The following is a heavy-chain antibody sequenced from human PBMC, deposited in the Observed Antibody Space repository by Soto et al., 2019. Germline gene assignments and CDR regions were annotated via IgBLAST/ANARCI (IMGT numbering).Heavy chain of an antibody. CDR2: INPSGGST. CDR3: ARDLRTSITVFGVETTAAFDL. J-gene: IGHJ3*01. D-gene: IGHD3-3*01. Sequence: ASVKVSCKASGYTFTNYYMHWVRQAPGQGLEWVGIINPSGGSTKYAQKFQGRVTMTRDTSTNTVYMELSSLRSEGTAVYYCARDLRTSITVFGVETTAAFDLWGQGTMVTVSS. V-gene: IGHV1-46*01. CDR1: GYTFTNYY.